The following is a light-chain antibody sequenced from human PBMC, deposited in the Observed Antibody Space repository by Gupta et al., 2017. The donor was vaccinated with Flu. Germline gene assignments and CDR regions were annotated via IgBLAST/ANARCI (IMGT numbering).Light chain of an antibody. J-gene: IGLJ3*02. CDR2: GNS. CDR3: QSYDSSLSGQGV. CDR1: SSNIGAGYD. V-gene: IGLV1-40*01. Sequence: QSVLTQPPSVSGAPGQRVTISCTGSSSNIGAGYDVHWYQQLPGTAPKLLIYGNSNRPSGVPERFSGSKSGTSAYLAITGLQAEDEADYYCQSYDSSLSGQGVFGGGTKLTVL.